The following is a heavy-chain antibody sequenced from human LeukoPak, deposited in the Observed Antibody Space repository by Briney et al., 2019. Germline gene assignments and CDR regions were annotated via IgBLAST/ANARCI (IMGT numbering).Heavy chain of an antibody. Sequence: PGGSLRLSCAASEFXFSNYDINWVRQAPGKGLEWVSSISSSSSYIYYADSVKGRFTISRDNAKNSLYLQMNSLRAEDTAVYYCARDSGSTSGFDYWGQGTLVTVSS. V-gene: IGHV3-21*01. CDR2: ISSSSSYI. D-gene: IGHD2-2*01. CDR1: EFXFSNYD. CDR3: ARDSGSTSGFDY. J-gene: IGHJ4*02.